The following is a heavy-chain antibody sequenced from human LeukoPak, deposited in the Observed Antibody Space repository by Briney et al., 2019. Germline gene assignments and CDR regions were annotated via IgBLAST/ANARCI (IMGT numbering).Heavy chain of an antibody. J-gene: IGHJ4*02. CDR2: IYPGDSDT. CDR3: ARPRSSGQPIYFDY. Sequence: GESLKISCQASGYTFSSYSIGWVRQMPGKGLEWMGIIYPGDSDTRYSPSFQGQVTISADKSISTAYLQWSSLKASDTAMYYCARPRSSGQPIYFDYWGQGTLVTVSS. CDR1: GYTFSSYS. V-gene: IGHV5-51*01. D-gene: IGHD6-19*01.